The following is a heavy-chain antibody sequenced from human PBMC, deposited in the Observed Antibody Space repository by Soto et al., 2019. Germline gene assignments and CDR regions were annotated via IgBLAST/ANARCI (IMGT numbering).Heavy chain of an antibody. V-gene: IGHV1-2*02. CDR2: INPNSGGT. CDR1: GYTFTGYY. J-gene: IGHJ6*02. D-gene: IGHD6-6*01. Sequence: ASVKVSCKASGYTFTGYYMHWVRQASGQGLEWMGWINPNSGGTNYAQKFQGRVTMTRDTSISTAYMELSRLRSDDTAVYYCARGAPGMTSSGMDVWGQGTTVTVSS. CDR3: ARGAPGMTSSGMDV.